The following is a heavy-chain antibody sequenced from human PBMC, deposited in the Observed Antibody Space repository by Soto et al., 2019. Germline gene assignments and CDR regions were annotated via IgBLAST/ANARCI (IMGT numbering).Heavy chain of an antibody. D-gene: IGHD2-15*01. CDR2: IIPIFGTA. Sequence: QVQLVQSAAEVKKPGSSVKVSCKASGGTFSSYAISWVRQAPGQGLEWMGGIIPIFGTANYAQKFQGRVTITADESTSTAYMELSSLRSEDTAVYYCARGGLRYCSGGSCYDWFDPWGQGTLVTVSS. V-gene: IGHV1-69*01. J-gene: IGHJ5*02. CDR3: ARGGLRYCSGGSCYDWFDP. CDR1: GGTFSSYA.